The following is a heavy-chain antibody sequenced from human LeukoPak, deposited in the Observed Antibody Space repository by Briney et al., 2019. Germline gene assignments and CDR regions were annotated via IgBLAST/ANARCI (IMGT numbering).Heavy chain of an antibody. J-gene: IGHJ3*02. D-gene: IGHD3-16*02. Sequence: GASVKVSCKASGGTFSSYAISWVRQAPGQGLEWMGGIIPIFGTANYAQKFQGRVTITADESTSTAYMELSSLRSEDTAVYYCARDGAMITFGGVIEHDAFDIWGQGTMVTVSS. CDR2: IIPIFGTA. CDR1: GGTFSSYA. V-gene: IGHV1-69*13. CDR3: ARDGAMITFGGVIEHDAFDI.